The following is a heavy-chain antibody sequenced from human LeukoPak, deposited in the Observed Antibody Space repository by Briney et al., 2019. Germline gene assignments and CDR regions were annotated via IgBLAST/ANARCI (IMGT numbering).Heavy chain of an antibody. Sequence: ASVKVSCKASGYTFTSYGISWVRQAPGQGLEWMGWISAYNGNTNYAQKLQGRVTMTTDTSTSTAYMELRSLRSDGTAVYYCASLMQLEYFQHWGQGTLVTVSS. CDR1: GYTFTSYG. CDR3: ASLMQLEYFQH. V-gene: IGHV1-18*01. CDR2: ISAYNGNT. D-gene: IGHD6-13*01. J-gene: IGHJ1*01.